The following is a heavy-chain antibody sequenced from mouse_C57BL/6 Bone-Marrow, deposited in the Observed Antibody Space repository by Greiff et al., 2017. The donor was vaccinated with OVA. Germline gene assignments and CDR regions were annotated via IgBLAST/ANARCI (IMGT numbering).Heavy chain of an antibody. V-gene: IGHV7-1*01. J-gene: IGHJ1*03. D-gene: IGHD1-1*01. Sequence: EVMLVESGGGLVQSGRSLRLSCATSGFTFSDFYMEWVRQAPGKGLEWIAASRNKANDYTTEYSASVKGRFIVSRDTSQSILYLQMNALRAEDTAIYYCARDAQSFYYYGSSDWYFDVWGTGTTVTVSS. CDR3: ARDAQSFYYYGSSDWYFDV. CDR2: SRNKANDYTT. CDR1: GFTFSDFY.